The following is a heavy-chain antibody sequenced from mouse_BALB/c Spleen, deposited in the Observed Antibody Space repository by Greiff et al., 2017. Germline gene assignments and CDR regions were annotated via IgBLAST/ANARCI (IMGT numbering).Heavy chain of an antibody. CDR1: GFTFSSYG. CDR3: ARLTTVVGDAMDY. J-gene: IGHJ4*01. V-gene: IGHV5-6*01. Sequence: EVNVVESGGDLVKPGGSLKLSCAASGFTFSSYGMSWVRQTPDKRLEWVATISSGGSYTYYPDSVKGRFTISRDNAKNTLYLQMSSLKSEDTAMYYCARLTTVVGDAMDYWGQGTSVTVSS. CDR2: ISSGGSYT. D-gene: IGHD1-1*01.